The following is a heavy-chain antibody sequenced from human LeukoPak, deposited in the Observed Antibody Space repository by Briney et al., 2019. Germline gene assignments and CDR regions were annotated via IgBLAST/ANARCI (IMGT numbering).Heavy chain of an antibody. Sequence: SETLSLTCAVYGGSFSGYYWSWIRQPPGKGLEWIGEINHSGSTNYNPSLKSRVTISVDTSKNQFSLKVTSVTAADTALYYSTRDVGGDRVHDHWGPGTLVTVSS. D-gene: IGHD2-21*02. CDR3: TRDVGGDRVHDH. J-gene: IGHJ4*02. CDR1: GGSFSGYY. V-gene: IGHV4-34*01. CDR2: INHSGST.